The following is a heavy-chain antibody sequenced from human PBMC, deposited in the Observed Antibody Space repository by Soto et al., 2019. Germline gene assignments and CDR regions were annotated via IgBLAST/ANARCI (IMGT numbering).Heavy chain of an antibody. J-gene: IGHJ4*02. CDR1: GFTFSSYG. D-gene: IGHD3-3*01. CDR2: IWYDGSNK. Sequence: QVQLVESGGGVVQPGRSLRLSCAASGFTFSSYGMHWVRQAPGKGLEWVAVIWYDGSNKYYADSVKGRFTISRDNSKNTLYLHMNSLRAEDTAVYYCARDRPFLEWLKEVPASLDYWGQGTLVTVSS. CDR3: ARDRPFLEWLKEVPASLDY. V-gene: IGHV3-33*01.